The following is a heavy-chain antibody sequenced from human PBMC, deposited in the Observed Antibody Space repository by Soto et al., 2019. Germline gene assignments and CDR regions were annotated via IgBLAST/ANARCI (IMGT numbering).Heavy chain of an antibody. V-gene: IGHV4-59*08. CDR1: GASMTTFH. Sequence: PSETLSLTCSVSGASMTTFHWSWIRRSPGRGLEWIGYVHYSGTTDYNPPLRSRVTISMDMSTSHFSLRLRSVTAADTAVYYCAALRVDGRGYYYNDYWGQGALVT. CDR3: AALRVDGRGYYYNDY. J-gene: IGHJ4*02. CDR2: VHYSGTT. D-gene: IGHD3-22*01.